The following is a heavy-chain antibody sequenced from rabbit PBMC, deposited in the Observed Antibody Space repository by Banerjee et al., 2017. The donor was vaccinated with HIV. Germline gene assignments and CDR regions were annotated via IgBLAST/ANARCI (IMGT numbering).Heavy chain of an antibody. D-gene: IGHD8-1*01. Sequence: QQQLEESGGGLVKPGGTLTLTCKASGIDFSSYYYMCWVRQAPGKGLELIACIYTSSGSTWYASWVNGRFTISSHNAQNTLYLQLNSLTAADTATYFCARGVMLVVVEGEYYFNLWGPGTLVTVS. CDR3: ARGVMLVVVEGEYYFNL. J-gene: IGHJ4*01. V-gene: IGHV1S43*01. CDR2: IYTSSGST. CDR1: GIDFSSYYY.